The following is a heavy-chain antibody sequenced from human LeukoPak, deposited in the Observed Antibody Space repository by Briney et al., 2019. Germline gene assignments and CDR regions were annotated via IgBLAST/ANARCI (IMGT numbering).Heavy chain of an antibody. Sequence: GGSLRLPCAASGFTFSSYAMSWIRQAPGKGLEWVSYISSSGSTIYYADSVKGRFTISRHNAKNSLYLQMNSLRAEDTAVYYCARDGYRDYYYYYGMDVWGQGTTVTVSS. CDR1: GFTFSSYA. J-gene: IGHJ6*02. CDR3: ARDGYRDYYYYYGMDV. CDR2: ISSSGSTI. V-gene: IGHV3-11*01. D-gene: IGHD5-24*01.